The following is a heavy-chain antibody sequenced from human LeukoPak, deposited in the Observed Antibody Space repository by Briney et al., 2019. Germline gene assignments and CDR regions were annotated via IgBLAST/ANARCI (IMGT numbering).Heavy chain of an antibody. CDR3: ARDGAGAYYYYYYIDV. J-gene: IGHJ6*03. V-gene: IGHV3-48*03. CDR1: GFTFSGYE. D-gene: IGHD1-26*01. CDR2: VSSSGDTI. Sequence: GGSLRLSCAASGFTFSGYEMSWVRQARGKWLEWVSYVSSSGDTIYYADSVKGRFTISRDNAKNSLYLQMNSLRAEDTAIYHCARDGAGAYYYYYYIDVWGKGTTVTVSS.